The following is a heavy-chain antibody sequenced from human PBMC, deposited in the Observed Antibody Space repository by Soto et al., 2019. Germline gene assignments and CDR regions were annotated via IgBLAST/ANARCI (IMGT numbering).Heavy chain of an antibody. V-gene: IGHV3-49*04. D-gene: IGHD4-4*01. CDR2: IRSKADGGTT. CDR3: TRSTVITNYFDY. CDR1: GFTFGDYA. J-gene: IGHJ4*02. Sequence: PGGSLRLSCTASGFTFGDYAMSWVRQAPGKGLEWVGFIRSKADGGTTEYAASVKGRFTISRDDSERIAYLQMNSLKTEDTAVYYCTRSTVITNYFDYWGQGTLVTVSS.